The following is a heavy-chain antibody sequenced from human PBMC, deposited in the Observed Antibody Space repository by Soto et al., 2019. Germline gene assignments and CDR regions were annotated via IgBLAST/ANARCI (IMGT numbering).Heavy chain of an antibody. D-gene: IGHD1-26*01. J-gene: IGHJ4*02. CDR2: INSDGTTT. CDR3: ARVAVGAYYFHY. Sequence: EVQLVESGGGLVQPGGSLRLSCAASGFTFSNYWMHWVRQAPGKGLVWVSRINSDGTTTSYVDSVRGRFTISRDNARDTVYLQMNSLGAEDTAVYYCARVAVGAYYFHYWGQGTLVTVSS. CDR1: GFTFSNYW. V-gene: IGHV3-74*01.